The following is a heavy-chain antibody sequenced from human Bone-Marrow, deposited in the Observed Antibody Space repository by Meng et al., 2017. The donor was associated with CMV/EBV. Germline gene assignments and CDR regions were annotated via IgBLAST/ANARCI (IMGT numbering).Heavy chain of an antibody. V-gene: IGHV3-7*01. CDR1: GFTFSSYW. Sequence: GESLKISCAASGFTFSSYWMSWVRQAPGKGLEWVANIKQDGSEKYYVDSVKGRFTISRDNAKNSLYLQMNSLRAEDTAVYYCARDAVLLWFGESPLDYWGQGTRVTGSS. CDR3: ARDAVLLWFGESPLDY. D-gene: IGHD3-10*01. CDR2: IKQDGSEK. J-gene: IGHJ4*02.